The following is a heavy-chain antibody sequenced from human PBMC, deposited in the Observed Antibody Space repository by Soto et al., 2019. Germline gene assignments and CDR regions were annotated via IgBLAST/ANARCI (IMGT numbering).Heavy chain of an antibody. CDR3: ARVARRAGYCSGGSCPFDY. V-gene: IGHV5-51*03. J-gene: IGHJ4*02. CDR2: IYPGDSDT. Sequence: EVQLVQSGAEVKKPGESLQISCKGSGYSFTSYWIGWVRQMPGKGLEWMGIIYPGDSDTRYSPSFQGQVTISADKSISTAYLQWSSLKASDTAMYYCARVARRAGYCSGGSCPFDYWGQGTLVTVSS. D-gene: IGHD2-15*01. CDR1: GYSFTSYW.